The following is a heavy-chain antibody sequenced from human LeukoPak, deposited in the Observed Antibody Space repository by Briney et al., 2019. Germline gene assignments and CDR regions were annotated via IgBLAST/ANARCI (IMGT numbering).Heavy chain of an antibody. J-gene: IGHJ3*02. D-gene: IGHD3-22*01. CDR2: IYYSGST. Sequence: SETLSLTCTVSGGSISSYYWSWIRQPPGKGLEWIGYIYYSGSTNYNPSLKSRVTTSVDTSKNQFSLKLSSVTAADTAVYYCARLGHYYDSSGYSKIDAFDIWGQGTMVTVSS. CDR1: GGSISSYY. CDR3: ARLGHYYDSSGYSKIDAFDI. V-gene: IGHV4-59*08.